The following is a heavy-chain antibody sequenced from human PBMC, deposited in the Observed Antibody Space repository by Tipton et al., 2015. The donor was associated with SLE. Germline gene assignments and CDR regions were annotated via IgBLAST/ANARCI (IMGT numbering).Heavy chain of an antibody. CDR2: INHRGNT. CDR1: GVSFSDFY. D-gene: IGHD2-2*01. Sequence: TLSLTCAVYGVSFSDFYWTWIRQSPDKGLEWIGEINHRGNTNYNPSLKSRVNISVDTSKNQFSLKLSSVTAADTAVYYCARGGGIVLVPAAQFDYWGQGTLVTVSS. CDR3: ARGGGIVLVPAAQFDY. V-gene: IGHV4-34*01. J-gene: IGHJ4*02.